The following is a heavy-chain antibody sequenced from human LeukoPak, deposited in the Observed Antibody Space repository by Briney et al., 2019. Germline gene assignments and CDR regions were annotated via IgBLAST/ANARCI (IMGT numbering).Heavy chain of an antibody. Sequence: GGSLRLSCGASGFTFRSFAMNWVRQAPGKGLEWVSAISSSGGDAYYADSVKGRFTISRDNSKNTLYLQMNSLRAEDTAIYYCAKGGGWLYYFDYWGQGTLVTVS. CDR1: GFTFRSFA. J-gene: IGHJ4*02. CDR3: AKGGGWLYYFDY. V-gene: IGHV3-23*01. CDR2: ISSSGGDA. D-gene: IGHD6-19*01.